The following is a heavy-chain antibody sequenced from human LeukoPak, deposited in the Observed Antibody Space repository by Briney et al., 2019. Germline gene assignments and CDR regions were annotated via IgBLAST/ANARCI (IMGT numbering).Heavy chain of an antibody. Sequence: ASVKVSCKASGGTFSSYAISWVRQAPGQGLEWMGRIIPILGIANYAQKFQGRVTITADKSTSTAYMELSSLRSEDTVVYYCARVHTAVAGTNMGDYWGQGTLVTVSS. CDR1: GGTFSSYA. V-gene: IGHV1-69*04. CDR2: IIPILGIA. D-gene: IGHD6-19*01. CDR3: ARVHTAVAGTNMGDY. J-gene: IGHJ4*02.